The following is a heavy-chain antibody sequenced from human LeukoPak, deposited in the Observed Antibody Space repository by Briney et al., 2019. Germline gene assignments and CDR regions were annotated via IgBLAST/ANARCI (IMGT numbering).Heavy chain of an antibody. CDR3: ARAGIVNWFDP. CDR1: GGSFSGYY. CDR2: IYYSGST. V-gene: IGHV4-59*01. J-gene: IGHJ5*02. Sequence: KPSETLSLTCVVYGGSFSGYYWSWIRQPPGKGLEWIGYIYYSGSTNYNPSLKSRVTISVDTSKNQFSLKLSSVTAADTAVYYCARAGIVNWFDPWGQGILVTVSS. D-gene: IGHD2-15*01.